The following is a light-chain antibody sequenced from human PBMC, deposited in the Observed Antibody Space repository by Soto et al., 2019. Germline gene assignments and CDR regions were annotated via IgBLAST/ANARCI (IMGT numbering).Light chain of an antibody. CDR1: SSDVGGYAY. V-gene: IGLV2-14*03. CDR2: DVS. J-gene: IGLJ2*01. Sequence: QSALTQPASVSGSPGQSITISCTGTSSDVGGYAYVSWYQHHPGKAPKLMNYDVSNRPSGVSSRFSGSKSGNTASLTISGLQAEDEADYYCSSYTSSSTLVVFGGGTKLTVL. CDR3: SSYTSSSTLVV.